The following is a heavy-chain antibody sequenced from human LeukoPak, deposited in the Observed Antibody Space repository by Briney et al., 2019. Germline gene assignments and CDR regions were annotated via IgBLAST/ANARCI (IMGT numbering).Heavy chain of an antibody. Sequence: ASVTVSCKASGYTLTKYGISWVRQAPGQGLEWMGWISTYNGNTNYAENLQGRVTMTTDTSTSTAYMELRSLRFDDTAVYYCASRSGTYPYYFDYWGQGTLVTVSS. CDR3: ASRSGTYPYYFDY. CDR1: GYTLTKYG. CDR2: ISTYNGNT. V-gene: IGHV1-18*01. J-gene: IGHJ4*02. D-gene: IGHD1-26*01.